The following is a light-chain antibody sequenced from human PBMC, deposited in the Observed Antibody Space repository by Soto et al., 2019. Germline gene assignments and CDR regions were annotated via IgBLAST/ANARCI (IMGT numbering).Light chain of an antibody. CDR3: AAWDDSLSGGV. V-gene: IGLV1-47*01. J-gene: IGLJ2*01. CDR1: SSKIGSNY. Sequence: QSVLTKPPSASGTPGQRVTISCSGSSSKIGSNYVYWYQQLPGTAPKLLIYTNNQRPSVFPDRSSRSQSGTSASLAISGLRAEDEADYYCAAWDDSLSGGVFGGGTKLTVL. CDR2: TNN.